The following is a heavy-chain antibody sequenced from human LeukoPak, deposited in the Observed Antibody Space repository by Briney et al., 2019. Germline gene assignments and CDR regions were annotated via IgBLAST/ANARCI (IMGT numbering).Heavy chain of an antibody. CDR3: ARGLGYCSSTSCYFWYFDL. D-gene: IGHD2-2*01. CDR2: IYYSGST. Sequence: PSETLSLTCTVSGGSISSYYWSWIRQPPGKGLEWIGYIYYSGSTNYNPSLKSRVTISVDTSKNQFPLKLSSVTAADTAVYYCARGLGYCSSTSCYFWYFDLWGRGTLVTISS. V-gene: IGHV4-59*01. CDR1: GGSISSYY. J-gene: IGHJ2*01.